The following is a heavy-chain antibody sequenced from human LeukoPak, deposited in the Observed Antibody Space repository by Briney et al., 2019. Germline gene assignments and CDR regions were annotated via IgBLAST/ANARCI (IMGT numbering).Heavy chain of an antibody. CDR3: ARGRSRSATARLDY. J-gene: IGHJ4*02. CDR1: GGSISSYY. D-gene: IGHD2-21*02. CDR2: IYYSGST. V-gene: IGHV4-59*12. Sequence: SETLSLTCTVSGGSISSYYWSWIRQPPGKGLEWIGYIYYSGSTNYNPSLKSRVTISVDTSKNQFSLKLSSVTAADTAVYYCARGRSRSATARLDYWGQGTLVTVSS.